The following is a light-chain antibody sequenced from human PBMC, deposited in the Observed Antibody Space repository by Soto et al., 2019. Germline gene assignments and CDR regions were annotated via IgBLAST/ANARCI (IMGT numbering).Light chain of an antibody. J-gene: IGKJ1*01. CDR2: NLS. CDR3: MQALQTPWT. Sequence: VVMTQSPLSLPVTLGQAASISCRSSQILLYSNGNTYLSWFHQRPGQSPRRLIHNLSNRDSGVPDRFSGSGSGTDFTLKISRVEAEDVGVYYCMQALQTPWTFGQGTKVDI. V-gene: IGKV2-30*01. CDR1: QILLYSNGNTY.